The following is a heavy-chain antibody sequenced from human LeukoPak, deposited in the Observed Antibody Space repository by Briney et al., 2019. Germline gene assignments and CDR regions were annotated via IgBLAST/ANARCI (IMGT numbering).Heavy chain of an antibody. Sequence: ASVKVSCKASGYTFTSYGISWARQAPGQGLEWMGWISAYNGNTNYAQKLQGRVTMTTDTSTSTAYMELRSLRSDDTAVYYCARDDFWSGYTIQRFDYWGQGTLVTVSS. V-gene: IGHV1-18*01. J-gene: IGHJ4*02. CDR1: GYTFTSYG. CDR2: ISAYNGNT. D-gene: IGHD3-3*01. CDR3: ARDDFWSGYTIQRFDY.